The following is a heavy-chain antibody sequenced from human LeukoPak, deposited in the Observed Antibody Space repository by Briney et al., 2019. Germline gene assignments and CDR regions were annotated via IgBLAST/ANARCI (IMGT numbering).Heavy chain of an antibody. CDR2: ISSSSSYI. CDR1: GFTFSSYS. Sequence: PGGSLRLSCAASGFTFSSYSMNWVRQAPGKGLEWVSSISSSSSYIYYADSAKGRFTISRDNAKNSLYLQMNSLRAEDTAVYYCARDKNYYDSSGLWGQGTLVTVSS. CDR3: ARDKNYYDSSGL. J-gene: IGHJ4*02. D-gene: IGHD3-22*01. V-gene: IGHV3-21*01.